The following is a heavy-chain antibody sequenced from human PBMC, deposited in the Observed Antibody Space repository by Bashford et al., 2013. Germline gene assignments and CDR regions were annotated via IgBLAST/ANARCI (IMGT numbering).Heavy chain of an antibody. D-gene: IGHD6-19*01. CDR3: AREDTGYSSGWQYNWFDP. J-gene: IGHJ5*02. Sequence: GGSVRLSCAASGFTFSSYSMTWVRQAPGKGLEWVSSISSSSRYINDADSVKGRFTISRDNAKKSLYLQMNSLRAEDTAMYYCAREDTGYSSGWQYNWFDPWGQGTLVTVSS. V-gene: IGHV3-21*01. CDR1: GFTFSSYS. CDR2: ISSSSRYI.